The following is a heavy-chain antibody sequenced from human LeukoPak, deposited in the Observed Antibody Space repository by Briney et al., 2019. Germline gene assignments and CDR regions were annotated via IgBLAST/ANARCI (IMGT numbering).Heavy chain of an antibody. V-gene: IGHV1-46*01. D-gene: IGHD3-9*01. J-gene: IGHJ4*02. Sequence: ASVKVSCKASGYTFTSYYMHWVRQAPGQGLEWMGIINPSGGSTSYAQKFQGRVTMTRDTSTSTVYMELSSLRSEDTAVYYCARGGGLGPYDILTGYPLDYWGQGTLVTVSS. CDR1: GYTFTSYY. CDR3: ARGGGLGPYDILTGYPLDY. CDR2: INPSGGST.